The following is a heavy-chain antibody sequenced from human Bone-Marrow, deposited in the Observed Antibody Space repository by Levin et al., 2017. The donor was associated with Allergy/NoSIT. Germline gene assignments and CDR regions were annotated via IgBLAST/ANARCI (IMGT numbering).Heavy chain of an antibody. D-gene: IGHD1-20*01. CDR2: IYYYGDT. V-gene: IGHV4-39*07. J-gene: IGHJ4*02. CDR3: ARFWSITRVYYFDF. Sequence: SQTLLLTCTVSGASISSRPYYWGWVRQPPGRGLEWIGNIYYYGDTYYNPSLRSRLTISVDASKSQFSLRLSSVTAADTAVYYCARFWSITRVYYFDFWGQGTLVTVSS. CDR1: GASISSRPYY.